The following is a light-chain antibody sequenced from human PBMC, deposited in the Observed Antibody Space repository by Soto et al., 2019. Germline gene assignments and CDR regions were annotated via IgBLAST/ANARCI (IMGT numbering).Light chain of an antibody. CDR1: QSVRSDY. CDR3: QQYNDWTWT. J-gene: IGKJ1*01. CDR2: GVS. Sequence: EIVLTQSPATLSLSPGDRATLSCRASQSVRSDYIAWYQQKPGQAPRVIIFGVSTRATAIPDRFSGRGSGTDFTLTISRLEPEDFAIYYCQQYNDWTWTVGQGTKVDIK. V-gene: IGKV3-20*01.